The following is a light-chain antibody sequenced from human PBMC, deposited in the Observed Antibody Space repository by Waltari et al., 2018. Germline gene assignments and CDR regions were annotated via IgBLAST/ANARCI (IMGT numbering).Light chain of an antibody. V-gene: IGKV1-9*01. CDR2: AAS. J-gene: IGKJ2*01. CDR1: QDINNY. Sequence: QLTQSPSLLSASVGDRVTITCRASQDINNYLAWYQQKPGKAPNLLIYAASTLQSGVPSRFSGSGSGTEFTLTISSLQPEDVAVYYCQQYYSIPYTFGPGTKLEIK. CDR3: QQYYSIPYT.